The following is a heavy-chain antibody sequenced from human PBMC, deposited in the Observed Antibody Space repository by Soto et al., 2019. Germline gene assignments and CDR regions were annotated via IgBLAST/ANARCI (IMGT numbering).Heavy chain of an antibody. CDR3: ARKWCIAARPNWFDP. CDR1: GYTFTSYD. CDR2: MNPNSGNT. D-gene: IGHD6-25*01. Sequence: ASVKVSCKASGYTFTSYDINWVRQATGQGLEWMGWMNPNSGNTGYAQKFQGRVTMTRNTSISTAYMELSSLRSEDTAVYYCARKWCIAARPNWFDPWGQGPLLTVSS. J-gene: IGHJ5*02. V-gene: IGHV1-8*01.